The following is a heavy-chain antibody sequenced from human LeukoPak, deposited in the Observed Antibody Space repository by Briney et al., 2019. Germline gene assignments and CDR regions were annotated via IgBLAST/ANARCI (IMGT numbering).Heavy chain of an antibody. J-gene: IGHJ5*01. CDR3: AREREWELEGGWLDS. V-gene: IGHV1-18*01. Sequence: GASVKVSCKVSGYTFTTYGISWVRQAPGQGLEWMAWISAYNNNTNYAQKFQGRVTLTTDPSTSTAYMELRSLISDDTAVYYCAREREWELEGGWLDSWGQGTLVTVSS. D-gene: IGHD1-26*01. CDR2: ISAYNNNT. CDR1: GYTFTTYG.